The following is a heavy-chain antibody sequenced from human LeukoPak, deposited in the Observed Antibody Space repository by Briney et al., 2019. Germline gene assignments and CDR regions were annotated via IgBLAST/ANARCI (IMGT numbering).Heavy chain of an antibody. CDR1: GGSINNYY. Sequence: SETLSLTCIVSGGSINNYYWSWIRQPPGKGLEWVGEVSFRGSTNYNPSLTSRVTISPDTSRNQFSLKLSSVTAADTAVYYCARGSRMTTPASWFDPWGQGTLVTVSS. D-gene: IGHD4-17*01. CDR2: VSFRGST. CDR3: ARGSRMTTPASWFDP. J-gene: IGHJ5*02. V-gene: IGHV4-59*12.